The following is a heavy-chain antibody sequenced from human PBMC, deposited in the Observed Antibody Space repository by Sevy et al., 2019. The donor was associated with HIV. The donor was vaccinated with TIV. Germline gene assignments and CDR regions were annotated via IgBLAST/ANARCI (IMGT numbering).Heavy chain of an antibody. CDR3: ARERQERRTNYYYGMDV. CDR1: GFTFSSYW. CDR2: INSDGSST. Sequence: GGSLRLSCAASGFTFSSYWMHWVRQAPGKGLVWVSRINSDGSSTSYADSAKGRFTISRDNAKNTLYLQMNSLRAEDTAVYYCARERQERRTNYYYGMDVWGQGTTVTVSS. D-gene: IGHD1-1*01. J-gene: IGHJ6*02. V-gene: IGHV3-74*01.